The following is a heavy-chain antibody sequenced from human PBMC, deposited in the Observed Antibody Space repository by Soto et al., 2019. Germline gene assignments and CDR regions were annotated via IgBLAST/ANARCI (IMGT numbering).Heavy chain of an antibody. CDR2: IYYSGST. CDR1: GGSISSGYY. CDR3: TKSAPSWGDYDTSGAGGDV. D-gene: IGHD3-22*01. V-gene: IGHV4-31*02. J-gene: IGHJ6*02. Sequence: PSETLSLTCTVSGGSISSGYYWTWIRQHPGKGLEWIGYIYYSGSTLYNPSLKSRAAISVDTSKNQFSLNLTSVTAADTAVYYCTKSAPSWGDYDTSGAGGDVWGQGTTVTVSS.